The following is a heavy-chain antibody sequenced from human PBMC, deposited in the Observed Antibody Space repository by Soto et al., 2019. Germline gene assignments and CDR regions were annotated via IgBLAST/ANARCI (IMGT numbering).Heavy chain of an antibody. D-gene: IGHD1-26*01. CDR3: ARGGSNDKQVAFDI. CDR1: GGSFSTYY. CDR2: INHSGSN. V-gene: IGHV4-34*01. Sequence: QLQQWGAGLLKPSETLSLTCVVSGGSFSTYYYNWIRQSPGKGLEWIGEINHSGSNNYSPSLKSRVTMSLDTSKNQFSLKLTSVTAADTAVYYCARGGSNDKQVAFDIWGQGKMVTVSS. J-gene: IGHJ3*02.